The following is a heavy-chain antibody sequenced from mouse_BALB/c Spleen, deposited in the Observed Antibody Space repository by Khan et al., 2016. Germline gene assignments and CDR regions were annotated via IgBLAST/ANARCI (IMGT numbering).Heavy chain of an antibody. CDR2: IKYSRST. V-gene: IGHV3-2*02. CDR3: ARAPTATRYFDV. Sequence: EVQLQESGPGLVKPSQSLSLTCTVSGYSITSDYAWNWIRQFPGIKLEWMGYIKYSRSTTYNPSLKSRISITRDPSKNQFFLQLKSVTTKDTATYYCARAPTATRYFDVWGAGTTVTVSA. CDR1: GYSITSDYA. J-gene: IGHJ1*01. D-gene: IGHD1-2*01.